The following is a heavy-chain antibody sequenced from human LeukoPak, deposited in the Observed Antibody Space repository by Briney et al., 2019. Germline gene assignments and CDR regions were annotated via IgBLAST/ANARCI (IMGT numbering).Heavy chain of an antibody. Sequence: PGGSLRLSCAASGFTFSSYAMSWVRQAPGKGLEWVAFIRYADSVRGRFTISRDNSKSALYLQMGSLRPEDTAMYYCVRDFSNYVAFFDSWGQGVLVIVSS. D-gene: IGHD4-11*01. V-gene: IGHV3-30*02. CDR2: FI. CDR1: GFTFSSYA. CDR3: VRDFSNYVAFFDS. J-gene: IGHJ4*02.